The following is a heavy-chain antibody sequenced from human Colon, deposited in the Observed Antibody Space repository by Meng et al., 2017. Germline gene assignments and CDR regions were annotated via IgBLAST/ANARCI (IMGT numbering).Heavy chain of an antibody. V-gene: IGHV4-4*02. CDR1: GGYTSRSDW. J-gene: IGHJ4*02. Sequence: QARLEESGPGLVTPSHTLSLTCAVSGGYTSRSDWWSWVRQPPGKGLEWIGETSHSGSTNYSPSLKSRVTISLDKSKNQLSLKLNSVTAADTAVYYCASSDYYRSDYWGQGTLVTVSS. CDR2: TSHSGST. D-gene: IGHD3-22*01. CDR3: ASSDYYRSDY.